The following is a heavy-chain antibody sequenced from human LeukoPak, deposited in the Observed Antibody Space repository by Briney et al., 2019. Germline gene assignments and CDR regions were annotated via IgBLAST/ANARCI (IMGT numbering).Heavy chain of an antibody. J-gene: IGHJ6*03. D-gene: IGHD3-16*01. CDR1: GGSISSGSYY. Sequence: SETLSLTCTVSGGSISSGSYYWSWIRQPAGKGLEWIGRIYTSGSTNHNPSLKSRVTISVDTSKNQFSLKLSSVTAADTAVYYCARVVARGKDDHRYYYYMDVWGKGTTVTVSS. V-gene: IGHV4-61*02. CDR3: ARVVARGKDDHRYYYYMDV. CDR2: IYTSGST.